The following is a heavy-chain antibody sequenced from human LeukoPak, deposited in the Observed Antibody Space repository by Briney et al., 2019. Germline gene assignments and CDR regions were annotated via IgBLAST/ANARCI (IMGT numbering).Heavy chain of an antibody. CDR3: ARRGEAMDPFDY. Sequence: PGESLNISCQDSGSSFTSYWIGWVRQMHGKGLEWMGIIYPVESDTRYSPSIQGQVTTSADKSINTADLQWSSLKASDTAIYYCARRGEAMDPFDYWGQGTLVTVSS. J-gene: IGHJ4*02. CDR1: GSSFTSYW. D-gene: IGHD5-18*01. V-gene: IGHV5-51*01. CDR2: IYPVESDT.